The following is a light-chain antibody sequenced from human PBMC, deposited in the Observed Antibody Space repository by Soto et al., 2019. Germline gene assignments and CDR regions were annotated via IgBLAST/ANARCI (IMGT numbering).Light chain of an antibody. CDR3: CSYAGSSTQV. Sequence: QYALTQPASVSGSPGQSITISCTGTSSDGGSYNLVSWYQQHPGKAPKLMIYEVDKRPSGVSNRFSGSKSGNTASLTISGLQAEDEGDYYCCSYAGSSTQVFGGGTKLTVL. J-gene: IGLJ2*01. CDR1: SSDGGSYNL. CDR2: EVD. V-gene: IGLV2-23*02.